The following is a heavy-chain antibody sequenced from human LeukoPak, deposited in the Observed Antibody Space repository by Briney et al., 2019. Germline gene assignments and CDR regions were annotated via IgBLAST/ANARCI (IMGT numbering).Heavy chain of an antibody. J-gene: IGHJ4*02. CDR3: AKRGLWFGELSHFDY. CDR2: ISGSGGST. CDR1: GFTFSSYG. D-gene: IGHD3-10*01. V-gene: IGHV3-23*01. Sequence: GGTLRLSCAASGFTFSSYGMSWVRQAPGKGLEWVSAISGSGGSTYYADSVKGRFTISRDNSKNTLYLQMNSPRAEDTAVYYCAKRGLWFGELSHFDYWGQGTLVTVSS.